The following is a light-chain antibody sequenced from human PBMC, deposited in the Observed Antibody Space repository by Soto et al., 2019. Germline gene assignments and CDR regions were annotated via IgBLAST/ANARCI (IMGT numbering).Light chain of an antibody. Sequence: DIPMTQSPATLSASVGDRVTITCRASQRVDRWLAWYQQKPGQAPKLLISVASTLESGVPSRFSGSGSVTEFTLTITSLQPDDFATYYCQQYKDYTYTFGQGTRVE. CDR2: VAS. J-gene: IGKJ2*01. V-gene: IGKV1-5*01. CDR1: QRVDRW. CDR3: QQYKDYTYT.